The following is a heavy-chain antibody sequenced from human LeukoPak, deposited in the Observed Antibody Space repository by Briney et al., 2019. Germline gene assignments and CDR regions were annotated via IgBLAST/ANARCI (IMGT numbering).Heavy chain of an antibody. J-gene: IGHJ6*03. CDR2: ISGSCGST. CDR3: AKHSQLYYYYYYMDV. V-gene: IGHV3-23*01. D-gene: IGHD2-2*01. CDR1: GFTFSSYA. Sequence: GGSLSLSCAASGFTFSSYAMSWVRQAPGKGLEWVSAISGSCGSTYYADSVKGRFTISRDNSKNTLYLPMNSLRAEDTAVYYCAKHSQLYYYYYYMDVWGKGTTVTVSS.